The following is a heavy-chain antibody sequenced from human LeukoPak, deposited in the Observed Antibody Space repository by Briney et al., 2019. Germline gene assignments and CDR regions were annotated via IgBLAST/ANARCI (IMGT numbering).Heavy chain of an antibody. D-gene: IGHD2-2*01. V-gene: IGHV4-39*01. CDR2: IYYSGST. Sequence: SETLSLTCTVSGGSISSNTYYWGWIRQPPGKGLEWIGSIYYSGSTYYNPSLKSRVTISVDTSKNQFSLKLSSVTAADTAVYYCARHKGQLLSYAFDIWGQGTMVTVSS. J-gene: IGHJ3*02. CDR1: GGSISSNTYY. CDR3: ARHKGQLLSYAFDI.